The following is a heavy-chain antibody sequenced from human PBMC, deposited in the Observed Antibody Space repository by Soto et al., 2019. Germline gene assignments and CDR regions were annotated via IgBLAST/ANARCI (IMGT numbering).Heavy chain of an antibody. Sequence: SETLSLTCTVSGGSISSGGYYWSWIRQHPGKGLEWIGYIYYSGSTYYNPSLKSRVTISVDTSKNQFSLKLSSVTAADTAVYYCARIRTYYYASSGYYDYWGQGTLVTVSS. CDR3: ARIRTYYYASSGYYDY. CDR1: GGSISSGGYY. V-gene: IGHV4-31*03. J-gene: IGHJ4*02. CDR2: IYYSGST. D-gene: IGHD3-22*01.